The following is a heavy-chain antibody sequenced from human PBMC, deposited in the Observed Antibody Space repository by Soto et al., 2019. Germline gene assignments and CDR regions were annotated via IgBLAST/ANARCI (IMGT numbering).Heavy chain of an antibody. CDR2: INAGNGKT. Sequence: ASVKVSCKGSGYTFTTSAIHWVRQAPGQRLEWMGWINAGNGKTKYSQNFQDRVTITRDTSASTAYMELRSLRSEDTAVYYCARAAYYYDSSGYYPGDYWGQGSLVTVSS. CDR1: GYTFTTSA. V-gene: IGHV1-3*01. CDR3: ARAAYYYDSSGYYPGDY. J-gene: IGHJ4*02. D-gene: IGHD3-22*01.